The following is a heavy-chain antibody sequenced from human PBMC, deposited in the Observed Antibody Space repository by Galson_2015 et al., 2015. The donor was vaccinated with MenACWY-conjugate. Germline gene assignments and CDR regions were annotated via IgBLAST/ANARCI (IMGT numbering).Heavy chain of an antibody. CDR3: ARDCSRVYGEQLDY. J-gene: IGHJ4*02. CDR2: ISSSNSIV. Sequence: SLRLSCAASGFTFSSYNMNWVRQTPGKGLEWVSYISSSNSIVYYADSVKGRFTISRDNAKNSLYLQMNSLRAEDTAVYYCARDCSRVYGEQLDYWGQGSLVTVSS. V-gene: IGHV3-48*01. CDR1: GFTFSSYN. D-gene: IGHD4-17*01.